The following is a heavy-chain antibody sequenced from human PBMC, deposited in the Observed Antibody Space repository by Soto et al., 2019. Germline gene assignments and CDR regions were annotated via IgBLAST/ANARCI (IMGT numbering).Heavy chain of an antibody. Sequence: GESLRLSCTASGLTFSNYDMSWVRQAPGKGLEWVSTSSGSGSSTYYADSVKGRFTISRDDSKNTLYLQMNSLRVEDTAVYYCAKYHSYYASGTFPWGQGT. D-gene: IGHD3-10*01. CDR3: AKYHSYYASGTFP. CDR1: GLTFSNYD. CDR2: SSGSGSST. V-gene: IGHV3-23*01. J-gene: IGHJ5*02.